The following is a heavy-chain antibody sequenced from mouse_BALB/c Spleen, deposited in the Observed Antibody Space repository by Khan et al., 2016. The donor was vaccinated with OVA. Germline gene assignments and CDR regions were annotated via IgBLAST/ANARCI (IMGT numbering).Heavy chain of an antibody. CDR2: INPSTGYT. V-gene: IGHV1S26*01. Sequence: VQLQQSGAELVKPGASVKMSCTASGYTFTTYWIHWVKQRPGQGLEWIGYINPSTGYTEYNQKFKDKATLTTDKSSSAAYMQLSSLTSEDSAVYYCTRSGWAAFAYWGQGTLVTVSA. CDR3: TRSGWAAFAY. D-gene: IGHD1-1*02. J-gene: IGHJ3*01. CDR1: GYTFTTYW.